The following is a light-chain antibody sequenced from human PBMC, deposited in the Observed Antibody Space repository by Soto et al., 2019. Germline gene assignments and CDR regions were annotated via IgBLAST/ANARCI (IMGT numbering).Light chain of an antibody. Sequence: DIQMTQSPSTLSASVGDRVTITCRASQSISSWLAWYQQKPGKAPKLLIYKASSVESGVPSRFSGSGSGTEFTRTISSLQPDDVATYYCQQYKSYSRTFGQGTKVEIK. CDR1: QSISSW. CDR2: KAS. V-gene: IGKV1-5*03. CDR3: QQYKSYSRT. J-gene: IGKJ1*01.